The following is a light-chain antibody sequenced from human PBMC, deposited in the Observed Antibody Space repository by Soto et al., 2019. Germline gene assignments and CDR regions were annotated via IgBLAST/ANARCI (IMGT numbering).Light chain of an antibody. CDR1: SGYSNYK. CDR2: VGTGGIVG. J-gene: IGLJ3*02. V-gene: IGLV9-49*01. CDR3: GADHGSGSNFVEV. Sequence: QSVLTQPPSASASLGASVTLTCTLSSGYSNYKVDWYQQRPGKGPRFVMRVGTGGIVGSKGDGIPDRFSVLGSDLNRYLTIKNIQEEDESDYHCGADHGSGSNFVEVFGGGTKLTVL.